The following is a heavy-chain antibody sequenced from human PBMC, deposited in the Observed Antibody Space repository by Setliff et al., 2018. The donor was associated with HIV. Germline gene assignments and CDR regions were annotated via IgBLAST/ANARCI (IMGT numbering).Heavy chain of an antibody. V-gene: IGHV1-69*13. CDR2: IIPLFGTT. CDR3: ARKEYQLLHAFDI. D-gene: IGHD2-2*01. J-gene: IGHJ3*02. CDR1: GGTFSSYG. Sequence: SVKVSCKASGGTFSSYGITYGITWVRQAPGQGLEWMGGIIPLFGTTNYAQKFQGRVTITADESTSTAYMELSSLRSDDTAVYYCARKEYQLLHAFDIWGQGTMVTVSS.